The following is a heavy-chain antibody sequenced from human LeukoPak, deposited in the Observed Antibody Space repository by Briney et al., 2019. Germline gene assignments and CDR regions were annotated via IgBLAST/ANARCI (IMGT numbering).Heavy chain of an antibody. Sequence: EASVKVSCKASGYTFTSYGISWVRQAPGQGLEWMGWISAYNGNTNYAQKFQGRVTMTRDTSISTAYMELSRLRSDDTAVYYCARFNDYSNYGFDYWGQGTLVTVSS. CDR2: ISAYNGNT. D-gene: IGHD4-11*01. CDR1: GYTFTSYG. CDR3: ARFNDYSNYGFDY. J-gene: IGHJ4*02. V-gene: IGHV1-18*01.